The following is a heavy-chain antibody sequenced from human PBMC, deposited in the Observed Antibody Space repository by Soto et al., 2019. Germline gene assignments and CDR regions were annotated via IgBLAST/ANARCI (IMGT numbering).Heavy chain of an antibody. CDR3: ARGGYSYGYPDFDY. Sequence: GASVKVSCKASGGTFSSYAISWVRQAPGQGLEWMGGIIPIFGTANYAQKFQGRVTITADKSTSTAYMELSSLRSEDTAVYYCARGGYSYGYPDFDYWGQGTLVTVSS. CDR1: GGTFSSYA. D-gene: IGHD5-18*01. V-gene: IGHV1-69*06. J-gene: IGHJ4*02. CDR2: IIPIFGTA.